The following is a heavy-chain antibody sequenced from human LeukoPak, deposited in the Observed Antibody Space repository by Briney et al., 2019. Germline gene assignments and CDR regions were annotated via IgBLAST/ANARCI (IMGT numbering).Heavy chain of an antibody. D-gene: IGHD2-21*02. J-gene: IGHJ5*02. Sequence: SETLFLTCAVSGGSISSSGYSWSWIRQPPGTGLEWVGYIHHTGSTYYNPSLKSRVTISVDRSKNQFSLKLSSVTAADTAMYFCARTPTYCGGDCYYFDPWGQGTLVTVSS. V-gene: IGHV4-30-2*01. CDR2: IHHTGST. CDR3: ARTPTYCGGDCYYFDP. CDR1: GGSISSSGYS.